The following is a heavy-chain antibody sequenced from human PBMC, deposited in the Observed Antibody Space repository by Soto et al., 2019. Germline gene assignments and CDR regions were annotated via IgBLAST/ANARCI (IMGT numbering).Heavy chain of an antibody. CDR2: ISGSAGST. V-gene: IGHV3-23*01. CDR3: AKIGLGIFDY. Sequence: EVQLLESGGGLVQPGGSLRLSCAASGFSLYSYAMSWVRQAPGKGLEWVSVISGSAGSTYYADSVKGRFTISRDNSKNTLYLQMNSLRAEDTALYYCAKIGLGIFDYWGQGTLVTVSS. CDR1: GFSLYSYA. J-gene: IGHJ4*02. D-gene: IGHD6-19*01.